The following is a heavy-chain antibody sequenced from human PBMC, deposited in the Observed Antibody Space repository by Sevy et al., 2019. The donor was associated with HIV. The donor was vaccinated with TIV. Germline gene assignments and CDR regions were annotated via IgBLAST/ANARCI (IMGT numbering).Heavy chain of an antibody. CDR1: GFTFRTYS. Sequence: GGSLRLSCAASGFTFRTYSMNWVRQAPGKGLEWLSSISDDSRYIYYSDSVKGRFTISRDNSKDTLFLQMNSLTPEDTAVYYCARGGGYCGGDCYSIDYWGQGALVTVSS. J-gene: IGHJ4*02. CDR2: ISDDSRYI. D-gene: IGHD2-21*02. CDR3: ARGGGYCGGDCYSIDY. V-gene: IGHV3-21*01.